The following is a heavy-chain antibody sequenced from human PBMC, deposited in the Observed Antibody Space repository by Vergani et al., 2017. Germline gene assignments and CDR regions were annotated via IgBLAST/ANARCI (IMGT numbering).Heavy chain of an antibody. D-gene: IGHD3-10*01. CDR2: IYYSGST. V-gene: IGHV4-30-4*08. CDR3: ARGGDGPHYYGSGYWYFDL. CDR1: GGSISSGDYY. J-gene: IGHJ2*01. Sequence: QVQLQESGPGLVKPSQTLSLTCTVSGGSISSGDYYWSWIRQPPGKGLEWIGYIYYSGSTYYNPSLKSRVTISVDTSKNQFSLKLSSVTAADTAVYYCARGGDGPHYYGSGYWYFDLWGRGTLVTVSS.